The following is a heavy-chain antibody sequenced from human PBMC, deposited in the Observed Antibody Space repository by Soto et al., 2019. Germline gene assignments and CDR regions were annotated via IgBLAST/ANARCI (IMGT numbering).Heavy chain of an antibody. CDR1: GFTFSSYA. CDR3: AKEAHLAYFDY. J-gene: IGHJ4*02. V-gene: IGHV3-23*01. Sequence: GGSLRLSCAASGFTFSSYAMSWVRQAPGKGLEWVSTISGSGASTYYADSVKGRFTISRDISKDTLYLQMNSLRAEDTAVYYCAKEAHLAYFDYWGQGTLVTVSA. CDR2: ISGSGAST.